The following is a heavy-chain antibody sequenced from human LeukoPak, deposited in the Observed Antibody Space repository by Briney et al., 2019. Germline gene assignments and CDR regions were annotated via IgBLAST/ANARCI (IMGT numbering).Heavy chain of an antibody. CDR2: IYYSGST. Sequence: SETLSLTCTVSGGSISSSSYYWGWIRQPPGKGLKWIGSIYYSGSTYYNPSLKSRVTISVDTSKNQFSLKLSSVTAADTAVYYCARLAGGSLDYWGQGTLVTVSS. V-gene: IGHV4-39*01. CDR3: ARLAGGSLDY. CDR1: GGSISSSSYY. J-gene: IGHJ4*02. D-gene: IGHD1-26*01.